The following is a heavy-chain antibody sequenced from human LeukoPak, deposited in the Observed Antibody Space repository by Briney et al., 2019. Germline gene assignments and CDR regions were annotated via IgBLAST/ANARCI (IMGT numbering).Heavy chain of an antibody. D-gene: IGHD3-22*01. CDR3: AGDHYYFRSSGYLSFLKRGDYFDY. CDR2: IRYDGSNK. Sequence: GGSLRLSCAASGFIFSNYGMHWVRQAPGKGLEWVAFIRYDGSNKYYADSVKGRFTISRDNSKNTLYLQMNSLRAEDTAVYYCAGDHYYFRSSGYLSFLKRGDYFDYWGQGTLVTVSS. J-gene: IGHJ4*02. CDR1: GFIFSNYG. V-gene: IGHV3-30*02.